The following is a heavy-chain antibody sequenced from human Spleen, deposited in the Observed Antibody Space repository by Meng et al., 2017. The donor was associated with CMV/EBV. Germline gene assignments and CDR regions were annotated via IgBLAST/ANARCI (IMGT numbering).Heavy chain of an antibody. CDR1: GFTFSDYY. D-gene: IGHD6-13*01. CDR2: ISSSGSTR. Sequence: GESLKISCAASGFTFSDYYMNWIRQAPGKGLEWVSHISSSGSTRYYADSVKGRFTISRDNAKKSLYLQMNSLRAEDTAMYYCARAESSTGYSYFDSWGQGTLVTVSS. V-gene: IGHV3-11*04. CDR3: ARAESSTGYSYFDS. J-gene: IGHJ4*02.